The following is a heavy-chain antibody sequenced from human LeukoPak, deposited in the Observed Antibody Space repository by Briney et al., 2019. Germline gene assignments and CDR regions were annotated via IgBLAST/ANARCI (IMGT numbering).Heavy chain of an antibody. D-gene: IGHD1-26*01. CDR1: GFTFSSYA. V-gene: IGHV3-30*04. CDR3: ARFYANEWELPH. Sequence: GGSLRLSCAASGFTFSSYAMHWVRQAPGKGLEWVALISYDGSNKYHADSVKGRFTISRDNSKNTLYLQMNSLRAEDTAVYYCARFYANEWELPHWGQGTLVTVSS. CDR2: ISYDGSNK. J-gene: IGHJ4*02.